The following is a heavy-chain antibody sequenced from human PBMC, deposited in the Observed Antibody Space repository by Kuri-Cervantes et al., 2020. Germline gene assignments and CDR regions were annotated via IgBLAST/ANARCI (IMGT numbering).Heavy chain of an antibody. CDR2: IYYSGST. CDR1: GGSISSYY. V-gene: IGHV4-59*08. CDR3: ARLRITGTGIGAFDY. Sequence: ESLKISCTVSGGSISSYYWSWIRQPPGKGLEWIGYIYYSGSTNYNPSLKSRVTISVDTSKNQFSLKLSSVTAADTAVYYCARLRITGTGIGAFDYWGQGTLVTDSS. J-gene: IGHJ4*02. D-gene: IGHD1-20*01.